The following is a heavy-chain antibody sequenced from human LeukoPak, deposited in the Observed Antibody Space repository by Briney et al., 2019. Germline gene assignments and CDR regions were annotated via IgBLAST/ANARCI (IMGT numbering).Heavy chain of an antibody. CDR3: ARGQTTVVTPFDY. V-gene: IGHV4-59*01. D-gene: IGHD4-23*01. Sequence: SETLSLTCAVSGGSISSCYWSWIRQPPGKGLEWIGYIYYSGSTNYNPSLKSRVTISVDTSKNQFSLKLSSVTAADTAVYYCARGQTTVVTPFDYWGQGTLVTVSS. J-gene: IGHJ4*02. CDR1: GGSISSCY. CDR2: IYYSGST.